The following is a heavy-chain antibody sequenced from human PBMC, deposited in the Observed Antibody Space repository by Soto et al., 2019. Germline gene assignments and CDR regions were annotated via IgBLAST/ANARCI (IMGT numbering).Heavy chain of an antibody. V-gene: IGHV4-4*02. CDR2: IYHSGST. CDR1: GGSISSSNW. Sequence: QVQLQESGPGLVKPSGTLSLTCAVSGGSISSSNWWCWVRQHPGKGLEWIGEIYHSGSTDDNPSLKSTVTLTVDKSKNQFSLKLSSVTAADTAVYYCARIAEAGTNFDYWGQGTLVTVSS. CDR3: ARIAEAGTNFDY. D-gene: IGHD6-13*01. J-gene: IGHJ4*02.